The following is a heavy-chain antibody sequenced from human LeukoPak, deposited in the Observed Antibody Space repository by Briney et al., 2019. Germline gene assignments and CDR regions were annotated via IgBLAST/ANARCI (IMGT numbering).Heavy chain of an antibody. CDR1: GFTFSSYW. Sequence: GGSLRLSCAASGFTFSSYWMIWVRQAPGKGLEWVANIKQDGSEKYYVDSVKGRFTISRDNAKNSLYLQMNSLRAEDTAVYYCARYSSGRRNWFDPWGQGTLVTVSS. D-gene: IGHD6-19*01. CDR2: IKQDGSEK. J-gene: IGHJ5*02. CDR3: ARYSSGRRNWFDP. V-gene: IGHV3-7*01.